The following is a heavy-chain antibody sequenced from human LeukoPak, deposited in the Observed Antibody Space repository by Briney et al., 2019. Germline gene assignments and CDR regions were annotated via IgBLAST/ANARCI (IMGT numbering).Heavy chain of an antibody. Sequence: GRSLRLSCAASGFTFSSYGMHWVRQAPGKGLEWVAVIWYDGSNKYYADSVKGRFTISRDNSKNTLYLQMNSLRAEDTAVYYCARDFLGGPDDAFDIWGQGTMVTVSS. J-gene: IGHJ3*02. D-gene: IGHD3-3*01. V-gene: IGHV3-33*01. CDR1: GFTFSSYG. CDR2: IWYDGSNK. CDR3: ARDFLGGPDDAFDI.